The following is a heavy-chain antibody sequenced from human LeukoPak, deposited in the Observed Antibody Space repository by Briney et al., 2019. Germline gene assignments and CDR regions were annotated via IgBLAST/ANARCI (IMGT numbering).Heavy chain of an antibody. CDR3: ARDLIPAAAPYYYGMDV. D-gene: IGHD2-2*01. V-gene: IGHV4-59*12. CDR1: GGSISTYY. J-gene: IGHJ6*02. CDR2: IYYSGST. Sequence: SETLSLTCTVSGGSISTYYGNWVRQAPGKGLEWVGYIYYSGSTNYNPSLKSRVAMSVDTSRNQFSLKLSSVTAADTAVYYCARDLIPAAAPYYYGMDVWGQGTTVTVSS.